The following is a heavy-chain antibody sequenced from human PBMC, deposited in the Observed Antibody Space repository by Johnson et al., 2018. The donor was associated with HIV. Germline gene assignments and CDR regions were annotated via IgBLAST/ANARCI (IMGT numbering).Heavy chain of an antibody. CDR1: GFTFSSYG. J-gene: IGHJ3*02. Sequence: QVQLVESGGGLVQPGGSLRLSCAASGFTFSSYGMHWVRQAPGKGLESVAVIWYDGSNKYYEDSVRGRFTISRDNSKNTLYLQMNSLRAEDTAVYFCARDQGYNGFEPDAFDIWGRGTMVTVSS. V-gene: IGHV3-33*08. CDR2: IWYDGSNK. CDR3: ARDQGYNGFEPDAFDI. D-gene: IGHD5-12*01.